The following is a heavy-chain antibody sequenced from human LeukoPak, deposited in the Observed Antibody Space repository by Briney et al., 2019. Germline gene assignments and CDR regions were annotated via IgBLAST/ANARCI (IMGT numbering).Heavy chain of an antibody. V-gene: IGHV3-23*01. Sequence: GGSLRLSCAASGFTFSSYAMSWVRQAPGKGLEWVSPISGKWGRTYYADSVKGRFTISRDNSKNTLYPQMNSLRAEDTAMYYCARYGAPTDYDSKFDYWGQGTLVTVSS. CDR3: ARYGAPTDYDSKFDY. CDR2: ISGKWGRT. CDR1: GFTFSSYA. J-gene: IGHJ4*02. D-gene: IGHD3-22*01.